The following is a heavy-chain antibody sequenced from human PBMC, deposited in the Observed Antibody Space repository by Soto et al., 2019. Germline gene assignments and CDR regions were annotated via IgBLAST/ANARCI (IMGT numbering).Heavy chain of an antibody. D-gene: IGHD3-3*01. CDR1: GYTLTELS. Sequence: ASVKASCKVSGYTLTELSMQWVRQDPGKGLEWMGGFDPEDGETIYAQKFQGRVTMTEDTSTDTAYMELSSLRSEDTAVYYCATGRLNYDFWSGYPTQFDYWGQGILVTVSS. CDR3: ATGRLNYDFWSGYPTQFDY. CDR2: FDPEDGET. J-gene: IGHJ4*02. V-gene: IGHV1-24*01.